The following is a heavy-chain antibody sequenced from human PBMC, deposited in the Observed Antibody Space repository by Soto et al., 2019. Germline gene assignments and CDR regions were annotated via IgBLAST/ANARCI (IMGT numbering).Heavy chain of an antibody. Sequence: EVQLLDSGGGLVQPGGSLRLSCAASGFTFSNYAMNWFRQAPGKGLEWVSAISGSSTGTDYADSVKGRFTISRDNSKNVLSLQMNSLRAEDTAVYYCVKVPLRPYYLEYWGPGTLVNGSS. CDR3: VKVPLRPYYLEY. D-gene: IGHD4-17*01. CDR2: ISGSSTGT. J-gene: IGHJ4*02. V-gene: IGHV3-23*01. CDR1: GFTFSNYA.